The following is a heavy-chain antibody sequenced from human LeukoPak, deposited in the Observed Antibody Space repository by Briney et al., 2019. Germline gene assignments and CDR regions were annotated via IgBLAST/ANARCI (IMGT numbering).Heavy chain of an antibody. V-gene: IGHV3-23*01. J-gene: IGHJ5*02. CDR1: GFTFSSYA. CDR2: ISGSGGST. CDR3: AKDLLLGWLVQVNWFDP. D-gene: IGHD6-19*01. Sequence: GGSLRLSCAASGFTFSSYAMSWVRQAPGKGLEWVSAISGSGGSTYYADSVKGRFTISRDNSKNTLYLQMNSLRAEDTAVYYCAKDLLLGWLVQVNWFDPWGQGTLVTVSS.